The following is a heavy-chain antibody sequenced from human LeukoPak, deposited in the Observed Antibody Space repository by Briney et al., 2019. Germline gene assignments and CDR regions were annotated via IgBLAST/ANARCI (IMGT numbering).Heavy chain of an antibody. Sequence: TGGSLRLSCAASGFTFSSYSMNWVRQAPGKGLEWVSSISSSSSYIYYADSVKGRFTISRDNAKNSLYLQMNSLRAEDTAVYYCAREHEYMPMRDEAVIDYWGQGTLVTVSS. CDR1: GFTFSSYS. J-gene: IGHJ4*02. V-gene: IGHV3-21*01. D-gene: IGHD6-19*01. CDR2: ISSSSSYI. CDR3: AREHEYMPMRDEAVIDY.